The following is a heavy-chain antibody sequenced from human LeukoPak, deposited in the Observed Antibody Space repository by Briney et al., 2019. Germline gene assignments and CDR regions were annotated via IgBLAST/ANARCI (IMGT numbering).Heavy chain of an antibody. V-gene: IGHV1-69*06. Sequence: SVKVSCKASGGTFSSYAISWVRQAPGQGLEWMGGIIPIFGTANYAQKFQGRVTITADKSTSTAYMELSSLRSEDTAVYYCARARTAGYSGYDSALYYYYYYMDVWGKGTTVTVSS. CDR3: ARARTAGYSGYDSALYYYYYYMDV. CDR2: IIPIFGTA. D-gene: IGHD5-12*01. J-gene: IGHJ6*03. CDR1: GGTFSSYA.